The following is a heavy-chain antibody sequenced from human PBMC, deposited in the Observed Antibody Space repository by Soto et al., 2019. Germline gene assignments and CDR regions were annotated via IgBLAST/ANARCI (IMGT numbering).Heavy chain of an antibody. CDR3: ERAVEMATITHY. V-gene: IGHV4-61*01. CDR2: IYYSGST. CDR1: GGSVSSGSYY. J-gene: IGHJ4*02. Sequence: VQLQESGPGLVKPSETLSLTCTVSGGSVSSGSYYCSWIRQPPGKGLEWIGYIYYSGSTNYNSTLKSRVPIPLDTSKSQFSLKLSSVTASDTAVYYCERAVEMATITHYWGQETLVTVSS. D-gene: IGHD5-12*01.